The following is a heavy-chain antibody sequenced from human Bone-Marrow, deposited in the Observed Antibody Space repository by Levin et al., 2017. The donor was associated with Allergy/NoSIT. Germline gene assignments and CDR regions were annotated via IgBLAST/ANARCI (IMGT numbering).Heavy chain of an antibody. CDR3: ARGLMRRGGWSEALPNWFDP. D-gene: IGHD6-19*01. V-gene: IGHV1-8*01. CDR2: INPNRGNT. CDR1: GYTFINYD. Sequence: PEASVKVSCKASGYTFINYDLSWVRQAAGQRLEWMGWINPNRGNTGYPQKFQGRVSMTINTSISTAYMELRSLTSDDTAVYYCARGLMRRGGWSEALPNWFDPWGQGTLVTVSS. J-gene: IGHJ5*02.